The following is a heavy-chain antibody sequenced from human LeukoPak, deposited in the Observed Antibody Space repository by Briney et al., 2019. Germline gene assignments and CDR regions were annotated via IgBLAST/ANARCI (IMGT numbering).Heavy chain of an antibody. CDR2: IIPIFGTA. CDR3: AREGSGGSTSCYYY. Sequence: SVKVSCKASGGTFSSYAISWVRQAPGQGLEWMGGIIPIFGTANYAQKFQGRVTITADESTSTAYMELSSLRSEDTAVYYCAREGSGGSTSCYYYWGQGTLVTVSS. V-gene: IGHV1-69*13. CDR1: GGTFSSYA. J-gene: IGHJ4*02. D-gene: IGHD2-2*01.